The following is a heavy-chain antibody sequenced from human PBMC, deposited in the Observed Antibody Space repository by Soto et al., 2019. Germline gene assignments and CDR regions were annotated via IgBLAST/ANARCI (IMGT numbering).Heavy chain of an antibody. CDR3: AREGSGYCSSTSCPPFDY. Sequence: QVQLVHSGAEVKKPGSSVKVSCKASGGTFSSYTISWVRQAPGQGLEWMGRIIPILGIANYAQKFQGRVTITADKSTSTAYMELSSLRSEDTAVYYCAREGSGYCSSTSCPPFDYWGQGTLVTVSS. V-gene: IGHV1-69*04. CDR1: GGTFSSYT. J-gene: IGHJ4*02. CDR2: IIPILGIA. D-gene: IGHD2-2*03.